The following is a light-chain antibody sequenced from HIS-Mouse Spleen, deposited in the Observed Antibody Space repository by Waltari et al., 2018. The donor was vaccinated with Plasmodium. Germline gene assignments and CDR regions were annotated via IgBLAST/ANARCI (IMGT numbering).Light chain of an antibody. Sequence: SYELTQPLSVSVARGQTARITCGGNNIESKNVHWYQQKPGQAPVLVIYRDSNRPSGIPERFSGSNSGNTATLTISRAQAGDEADYYCQVWDSSTVVFGGGTKLTVL. CDR3: QVWDSSTVV. J-gene: IGLJ2*01. CDR1: NIESKN. CDR2: RDS. V-gene: IGLV3-9*01.